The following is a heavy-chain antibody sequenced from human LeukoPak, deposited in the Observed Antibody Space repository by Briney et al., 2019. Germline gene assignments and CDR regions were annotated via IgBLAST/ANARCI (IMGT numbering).Heavy chain of an antibody. CDR3: AKDWDNWIDY. V-gene: IGHV3-43*02. J-gene: IGHJ4*02. D-gene: IGHD1-20*01. Sequence: GGSLRLSCAASGFTFDDYAMHWVRQAPGKGLEWVSLISGNGGSTYYADSVKGRFTISRDNSRNSLYLQMNSLRTEDTALYYCAKDWDNWIDYWGQGTLVTVSS. CDR1: GFTFDDYA. CDR2: ISGNGGST.